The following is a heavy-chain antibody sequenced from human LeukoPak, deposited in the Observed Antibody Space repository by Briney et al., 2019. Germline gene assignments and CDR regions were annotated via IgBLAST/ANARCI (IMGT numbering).Heavy chain of an antibody. J-gene: IGHJ4*02. CDR2: ISSTSSYI. Sequence: GGSLRLSCAASGFTFSSYNMNWVRQAPGKGLEWVSSISSTSSYIYYADSVKGRFTISRDNVKNSLYLQMNSLRAEDTAVYYCAKVRERQWLYYFDYWGQGTLVTVSS. D-gene: IGHD6-19*01. V-gene: IGHV3-21*01. CDR1: GFTFSSYN. CDR3: AKVRERQWLYYFDY.